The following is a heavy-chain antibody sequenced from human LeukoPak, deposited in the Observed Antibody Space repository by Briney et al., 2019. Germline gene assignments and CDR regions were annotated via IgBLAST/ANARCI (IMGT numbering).Heavy chain of an antibody. CDR1: GFTFSSYA. CDR2: IWYDGSNE. J-gene: IGHJ4*02. V-gene: IGHV3-33*08. Sequence: GRSLRLSCAASGFTFSSYAMDWVRQAPGKGLEWGAVIWYDGSNENYADSVKGRFTISRDNSKKTMYLQMNSLRAEDTAVYYCARQGIVGAKRGGWFDYWGQGTLVTVPS. D-gene: IGHD1-26*01. CDR3: ARQGIVGAKRGGWFDY.